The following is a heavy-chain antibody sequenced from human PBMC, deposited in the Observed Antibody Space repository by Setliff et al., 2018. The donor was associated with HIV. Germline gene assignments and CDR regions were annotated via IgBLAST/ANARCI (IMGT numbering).Heavy chain of an antibody. D-gene: IGHD2-15*01. CDR2: INNGGYT. Sequence: NPSETLSLTCSVAGGSISSDSYYWGWVRQTPGKGLEWIGSINNGGYTYHSPSLKTRVTISIDTSKNQFSLNLSSVTAADTAVYYCARVRYCSGISCYGYFDLWGRGTLVTVSS. V-gene: IGHV4-39*01. CDR3: ARVRYCSGISCYGYFDL. CDR1: GGSISSDSYY. J-gene: IGHJ2*01.